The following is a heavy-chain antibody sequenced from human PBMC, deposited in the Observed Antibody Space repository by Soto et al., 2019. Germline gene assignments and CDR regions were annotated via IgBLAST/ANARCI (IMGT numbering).Heavy chain of an antibody. Sequence: PGGSLRLSCAASGFTFSSYEMNWVRQAPGKGLEWVSYISSSGSTIYYADSVKGRFTISRDNAKNSLYLQMNSLRAEDTAVYYCVRVPTNYYDSSGYYRWYYYYGMDVWGQGTTVTVSS. CDR2: ISSSGSTI. J-gene: IGHJ6*02. CDR1: GFTFSSYE. D-gene: IGHD3-22*01. CDR3: VRVPTNYYDSSGYYRWYYYYGMDV. V-gene: IGHV3-48*03.